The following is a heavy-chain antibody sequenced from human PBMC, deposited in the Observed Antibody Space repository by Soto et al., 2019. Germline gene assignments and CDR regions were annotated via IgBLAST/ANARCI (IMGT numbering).Heavy chain of an antibody. CDR3: ARRKYSSSSGHYYYGMDV. CDR1: GYSFTSYW. CDR2: IDPSDSYT. V-gene: IGHV5-10-1*01. J-gene: IGHJ6*02. Sequence: PGESLKISCKGSGYSFTSYWISWVRQMPGKGLEWMGRIDPSDSYTNYSPSFQGHVTISADKSISTAYLQWSSLKASDTAMYYCARRKYSSSSGHYYYGMDVWGQGTTVTVS. D-gene: IGHD6-6*01.